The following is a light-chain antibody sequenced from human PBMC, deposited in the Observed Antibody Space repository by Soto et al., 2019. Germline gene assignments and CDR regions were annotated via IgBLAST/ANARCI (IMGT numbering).Light chain of an antibody. CDR2: DTS. J-gene: IGKJ4*01. CDR1: QSVSTK. Sequence: EIVLTQSPATLSVSPGEIVTLSCRASQSVSTKLAWYQQKPGQAPRLLISDTSTRATGIPARFSGSGSGTEFTLTVSSLQSEDFALYFCHQYDHGPLTFGGGTKVDMK. CDR3: HQYDHGPLT. V-gene: IGKV3D-15*01.